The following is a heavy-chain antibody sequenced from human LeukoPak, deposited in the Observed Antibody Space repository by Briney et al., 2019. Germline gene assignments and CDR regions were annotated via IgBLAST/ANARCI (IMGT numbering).Heavy chain of an antibody. J-gene: IGHJ4*02. V-gene: IGHV3-15*07. CDR2: IRSRGDGGKT. Sequence: PGGSLSLSGSVSALTLSNVRMNWVAPAPGKGLEGVGRIRSRGDGGKTDFAAPVKGRFTISRDDSKNTLYLQMNSLTSEDTALYYCTQGSGQYFNYWGQGTLVTVSS. CDR3: TQGSGQYFNY. D-gene: IGHD2-15*01. CDR1: ALTLSNVR.